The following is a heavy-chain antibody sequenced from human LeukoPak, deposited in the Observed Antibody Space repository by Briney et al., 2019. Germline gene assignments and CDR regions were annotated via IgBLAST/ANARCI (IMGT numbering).Heavy chain of an antibody. CDR1: GYTFTGYY. J-gene: IGHJ6*02. CDR2: INPNSGGT. Sequence: ASVKVSCKASGYTFTGYYMHWVRQAPGQGPEWMGWINPNSGGTNYAQNFQGRVTMTRDTSISTAYMELSSLRSEDTAVYYCARGRFGSGSYYIPYYYYYYGMDVWGQGTTVTVSS. V-gene: IGHV1-2*02. CDR3: ARGRFGSGSYYIPYYYYYYGMDV. D-gene: IGHD3-10*01.